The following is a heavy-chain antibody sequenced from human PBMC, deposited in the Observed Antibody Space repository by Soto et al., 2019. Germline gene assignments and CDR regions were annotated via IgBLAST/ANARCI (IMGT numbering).Heavy chain of an antibody. CDR1: GFTFSSYA. J-gene: IGHJ4*02. CDR3: ARVVYSGSARHFDY. CDR2: ISYDGSNK. D-gene: IGHD5-12*01. V-gene: IGHV3-30-3*01. Sequence: GGSLRLSCAASGFTFSSYAMHWVRQAPGKGLEWVAVISYDGSNKYYADSVKGRFTISRDNSKNTLFLQMNSLRAEDTAVFYCARVVYSGSARHFDYWGQGTLVTVSS.